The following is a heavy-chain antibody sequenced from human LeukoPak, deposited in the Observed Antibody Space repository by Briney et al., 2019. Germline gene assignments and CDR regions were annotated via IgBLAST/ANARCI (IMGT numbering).Heavy chain of an antibody. CDR3: ARAPVVSCRGAFCYPLDY. V-gene: IGHV3-23*01. Sequence: GGSLRLSCVASGFSLSTFAMSWVRQSPEKGLEWVSAIGASDGYTYHADSVKGRFPMSRDISRNTVYLQMNSLRVDDTAVYFCARAPVVSCRGAFCYPLDYWGHGILITVSS. D-gene: IGHD2-15*01. CDR1: GFSLSTFA. J-gene: IGHJ4*01. CDR2: IGASDGYT.